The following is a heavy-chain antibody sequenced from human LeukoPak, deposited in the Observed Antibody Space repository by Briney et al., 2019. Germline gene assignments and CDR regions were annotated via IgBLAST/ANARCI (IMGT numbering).Heavy chain of an antibody. CDR1: GFTFSSYS. V-gene: IGHV3-48*04. Sequence: SGGSLRHSCAASGFTFSSYSMNWVRQAPGKGLEWVSYISSSSDTIYYADSVKGQFTISRDNAKNSLYLQVNSLRAEDTAVYYCARDPMATIPGNFDYWGQGTLVTVSS. J-gene: IGHJ4*02. CDR2: ISSSSDTI. D-gene: IGHD5-24*01. CDR3: ARDPMATIPGNFDY.